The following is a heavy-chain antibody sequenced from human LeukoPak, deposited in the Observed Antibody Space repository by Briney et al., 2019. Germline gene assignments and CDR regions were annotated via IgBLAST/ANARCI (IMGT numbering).Heavy chain of an antibody. J-gene: IGHJ4*02. CDR2: ISGSGGST. Sequence: GGSLRLSCAASGFTFSSYAMSWVRQAPGKGLEWVSAISGSGGSTYYADSVKGRFTISRDNAKNSLYLQMNSLRAEDTAVYYCARAYYYDSSGYLGPDFDYWGQGTLVTVSS. V-gene: IGHV3-23*01. D-gene: IGHD3-22*01. CDR3: ARAYYYDSSGYLGPDFDY. CDR1: GFTFSSYA.